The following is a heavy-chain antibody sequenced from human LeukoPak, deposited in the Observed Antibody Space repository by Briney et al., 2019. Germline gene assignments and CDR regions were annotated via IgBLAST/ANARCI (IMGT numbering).Heavy chain of an antibody. CDR2: ISSSGSTI. Sequence: PGGSLRLSCAASGVTFSDYYMSWGREAPGKGVEWVSYISSSGSTIYYADSVKGRFTISRDNAKNSLYLQMNSLRAEDTAVYYCASESWSGYRDSWGQGTLVTVPS. V-gene: IGHV3-11*04. D-gene: IGHD3-3*01. CDR1: GVTFSDYY. CDR3: ASESWSGYRDS. J-gene: IGHJ4*02.